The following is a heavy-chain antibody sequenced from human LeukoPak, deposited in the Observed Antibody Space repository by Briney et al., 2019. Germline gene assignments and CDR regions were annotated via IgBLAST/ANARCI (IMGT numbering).Heavy chain of an antibody. CDR1: GITLSNYA. V-gene: IGHV3-23*01. Sequence: AGGSLRLSCVVSGITLSNYAMSWVRQAPGKGLEWVSGISESGGSTNYADSVKGRFTISRDNSMNTVYLQMNSLRAEDTAVYFCAKRGIVIRGVLIIGFHKEAYYFDYWGQGILVTVSS. D-gene: IGHD3-10*01. CDR3: AKRGIVIRGVLIIGFHKEAYYFDY. CDR2: ISESGGST. J-gene: IGHJ4*02.